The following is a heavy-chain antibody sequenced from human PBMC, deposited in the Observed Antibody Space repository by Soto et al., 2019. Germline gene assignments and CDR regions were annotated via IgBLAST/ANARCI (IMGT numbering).Heavy chain of an antibody. Sequence: SETLSLTCTVSGGSISSYYWSWIRQPPGKGLEWIGYIYYSGSTNYNPSLKSRVTISVDTSKNQFSLKLSSVTAADTAVYFCARRRVNYYDSSGPPPHFDYWGQGTLVTVSS. V-gene: IGHV4-59*12. CDR1: GGSISSYY. CDR3: ARRRVNYYDSSGPPPHFDY. J-gene: IGHJ4*02. D-gene: IGHD3-22*01. CDR2: IYYSGST.